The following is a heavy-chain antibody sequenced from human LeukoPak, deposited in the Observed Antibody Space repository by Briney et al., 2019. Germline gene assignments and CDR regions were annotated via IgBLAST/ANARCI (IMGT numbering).Heavy chain of an antibody. CDR3: VRDNGCFRFDN. Sequence: EGSLRLSCAASGFTFTNYWMTWVRQAPGKGLEWVAHIKEDGSATNYVDSVKGRYTISRDNAKSSLSLQMNSLRVEDTAVYYCVRDNGCFRFDNWGQGPLVTVSS. CDR2: IKEDGSAT. CDR1: GFTFTNYW. J-gene: IGHJ4*02. V-gene: IGHV3-7*01. D-gene: IGHD2-8*01.